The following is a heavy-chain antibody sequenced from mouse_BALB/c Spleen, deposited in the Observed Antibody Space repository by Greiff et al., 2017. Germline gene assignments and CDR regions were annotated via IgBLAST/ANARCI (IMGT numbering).Heavy chain of an antibody. V-gene: IGHV6-6*01. Sequence: EVKLVESGGGLVQPGGSMKLSCAASGFTFSDAWMDWVHQSPEKGLEWVAEIRRKANNNATYYAESVKGRFTISRDDSKCSVDLHMISLRADDTCIYYFTPYYRYALDYWGAGTTVTVSS. CDR1: GFTFSDAW. CDR2: IRRKANNNAT. D-gene: IGHD2-14*01. CDR3: TPYYRYALDY. J-gene: IGHJ1*01.